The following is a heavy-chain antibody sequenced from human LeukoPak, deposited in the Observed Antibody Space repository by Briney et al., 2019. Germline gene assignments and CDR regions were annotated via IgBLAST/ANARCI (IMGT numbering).Heavy chain of an antibody. CDR2: IYYSGST. V-gene: IGHV4-30-4*01. CDR3: ARSITMVRGVIITNPFFDY. D-gene: IGHD3-10*01. Sequence: KTSQTLSLTCTVSGGSISSGDYYWSWIRQPPGKGLEWIGYIYYSGSTYYNPSLKSRVTISVDTSKNQFSLRLSSVTAADTAVYYCARSITMVRGVIITNPFFDYWGQGTLVTVSS. CDR1: GGSISSGDYY. J-gene: IGHJ4*02.